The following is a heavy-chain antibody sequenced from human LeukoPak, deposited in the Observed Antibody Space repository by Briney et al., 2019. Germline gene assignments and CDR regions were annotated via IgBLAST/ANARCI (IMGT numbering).Heavy chain of an antibody. J-gene: IGHJ4*02. Sequence: GGSLRLSCAASGFTFNNYLMHWVRQAPGKGLDWVAVILEDGSNQYYADSVKGRFTISRDNSKNTLFLQMNSLRSEDTAMYYCARVQGGGYRTADYWGQETLVTVSS. D-gene: IGHD6-19*01. V-gene: IGHV3-30*04. CDR2: ILEDGSNQ. CDR3: ARVQGGGYRTADY. CDR1: GFTFNNYL.